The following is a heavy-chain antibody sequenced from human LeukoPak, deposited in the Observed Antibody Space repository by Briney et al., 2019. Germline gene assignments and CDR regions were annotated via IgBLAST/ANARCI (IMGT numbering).Heavy chain of an antibody. D-gene: IGHD3-3*01. V-gene: IGHV4-31*03. CDR1: GGSISSGGYY. J-gene: IGHJ4*02. Sequence: SETLSLTCTVSGGSISSGGYYWSWIRQHPGKGLEWIGYIYYSGSTYYNPSLKSRVTISVDTSKNQFSLKLSSVTAADTAVYYCARDENYDFWSGEPDPPYWGQGTLVTVSS. CDR2: IYYSGST. CDR3: ARDENYDFWSGEPDPPY.